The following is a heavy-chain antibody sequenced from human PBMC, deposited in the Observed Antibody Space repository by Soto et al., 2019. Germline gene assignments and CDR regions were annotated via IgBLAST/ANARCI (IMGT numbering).Heavy chain of an antibody. CDR2: ISGSDGST. V-gene: IGHV3-23*01. J-gene: IGHJ5*02. Sequence: HPGGSLRLSCVASGFTFSNYAMSWVRQAPGKGLEWVSGISGSDGSTHYADSVKGRFTISRDNSKNTLYLQMNSLRAEDTAVYYCAKEKVPAAMLINWFDPWGQGTLVTVSS. CDR1: GFTFSNYA. CDR3: AKEKVPAAMLINWFDP. D-gene: IGHD2-2*01.